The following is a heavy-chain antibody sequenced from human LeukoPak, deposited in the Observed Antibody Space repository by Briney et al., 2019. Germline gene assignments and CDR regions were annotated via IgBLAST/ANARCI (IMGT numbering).Heavy chain of an antibody. V-gene: IGHV1-69*05. D-gene: IGHD6-19*01. Sequence: SVKVXXXASGGTFSSYAISWVGQAPGQGLEWRGGIIPIFGTANYAQKFQGRVTITTDESTSTAYMELSSLRSEDTAVYYCARMGPRGVAGLWYFDYWGQGTLVTVSS. CDR3: ARMGPRGVAGLWYFDY. CDR1: GGTFSSYA. CDR2: IIPIFGTA. J-gene: IGHJ4*02.